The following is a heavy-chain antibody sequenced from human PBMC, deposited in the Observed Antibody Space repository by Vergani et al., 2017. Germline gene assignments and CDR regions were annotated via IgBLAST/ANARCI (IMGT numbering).Heavy chain of an antibody. Sequence: EVQLVESGGGSVQSGGSLRLSCVASGFSFNTYWMHWVRQVPGKGLMWVARIDEYGNRATYGDFETGRFTISRDNAKNSLYLQMNSLRAEDTALYYCARINYYGSSCYSLTRWHNWFDPWGQGTLITFSS. CDR3: ARINYYGSSCYSLTRWHNWFDP. CDR2: IDEYGNRA. D-gene: IGHD3-22*01. J-gene: IGHJ5*02. CDR1: GFSFNTYW. V-gene: IGHV3-74*03.